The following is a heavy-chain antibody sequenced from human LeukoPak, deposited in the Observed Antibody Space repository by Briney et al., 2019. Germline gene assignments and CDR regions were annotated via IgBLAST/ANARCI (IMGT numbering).Heavy chain of an antibody. Sequence: KPSETLSLTCTVSGGSISSYYWSWIRQPAGKGLEWIGRIYTSGSTNYNPSLKSRVTMSVDTSKNQFSLKLSSVTAADTAVYYCARDYYDSSGYYSDAFDIWGQGTMVTVSS. D-gene: IGHD3-22*01. CDR2: IYTSGST. CDR3: ARDYYDSSGYYSDAFDI. J-gene: IGHJ3*02. CDR1: GGSISSYY. V-gene: IGHV4-4*07.